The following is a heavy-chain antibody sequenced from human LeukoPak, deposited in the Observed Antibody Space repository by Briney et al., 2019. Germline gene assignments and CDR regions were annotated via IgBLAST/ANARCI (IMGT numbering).Heavy chain of an antibody. CDR2: INHSGST. CDR1: GGSFSGYY. CDR3: ARVRARGYSYGYYHY. Sequence: NPSETLSLTCAVYGGSFSGYYWSWIRQPPGKGLEWIGEINHSGSTNYNPSLKSRVTISVDTSKNQFSLKLSSVTAADTAVYYCARVRARGYSYGYYHYWGQGTLVTVSS. J-gene: IGHJ4*02. D-gene: IGHD5-18*01. V-gene: IGHV4-34*01.